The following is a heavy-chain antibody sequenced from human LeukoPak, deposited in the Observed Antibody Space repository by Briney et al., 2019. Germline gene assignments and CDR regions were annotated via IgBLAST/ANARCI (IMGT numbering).Heavy chain of an antibody. D-gene: IGHD6-19*01. CDR3: ASKSSGWSKKAFDI. CDR2: IIPIFGTA. V-gene: IGHV1-69*01. Sequence: GSSVKVSCKASGGTFSSYAISWVRQAPGQGLEWMGGIIPIFGTANYAQKFQGRVTITADESTSTAYMELSSLRSEDTAVYYCASKSSGWSKKAFDIWGQGTMVTVSS. J-gene: IGHJ3*02. CDR1: GGTFSSYA.